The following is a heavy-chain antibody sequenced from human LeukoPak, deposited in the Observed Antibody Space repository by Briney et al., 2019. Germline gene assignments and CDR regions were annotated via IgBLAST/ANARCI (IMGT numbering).Heavy chain of an antibody. V-gene: IGHV3-23*01. D-gene: IGHD4-23*01. J-gene: IGHJ4*02. CDR2: ISDSGDAT. CDR1: GFIFSYYG. Sequence: GGSLRLSCEVFGFIFSYYGMNWVRQAPGKGLEWVSAISDSGDATYYADSVKGRFTISRDNSKSTLYLQMNNLRAEGTALYYCAKERGHSKPFDYWGQGTLVTVSS. CDR3: AKERGHSKPFDY.